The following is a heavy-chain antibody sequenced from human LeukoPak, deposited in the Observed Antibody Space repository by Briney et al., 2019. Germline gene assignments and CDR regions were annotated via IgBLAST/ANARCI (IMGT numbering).Heavy chain of an antibody. CDR3: VRVDSSGPQVD. CDR2: INPSGGST. D-gene: IGHD3-22*01. Sequence: GASVKVSCKASGYTFSNYYMHWVRQAPGQGLEWMGIINPSGGSTNYAQKFQGRVTMTRDTSTSTVYMDLSSLRSEDTAVYYCVRVDSSGPQVDWGQGTLVTVSS. J-gene: IGHJ4*02. CDR1: GYTFSNYY. V-gene: IGHV1-46*01.